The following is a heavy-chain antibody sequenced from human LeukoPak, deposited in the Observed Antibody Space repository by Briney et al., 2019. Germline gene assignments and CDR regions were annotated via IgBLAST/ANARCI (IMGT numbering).Heavy chain of an antibody. CDR2: IRRSGDST. Sequence: HTGGSLRLSCAASGFTFSSFGMSWVRQAPGKGLEWVSGIRRSGDSTYYADSVKGRFTISRDNSKNTLYLQMNSLRAEDTAVYYCARGLAGAVNVMDVWGQGTTVTVSS. CDR3: ARGLAGAVNVMDV. V-gene: IGHV3-23*01. D-gene: IGHD6-19*01. CDR1: GFTFSSFG. J-gene: IGHJ6*02.